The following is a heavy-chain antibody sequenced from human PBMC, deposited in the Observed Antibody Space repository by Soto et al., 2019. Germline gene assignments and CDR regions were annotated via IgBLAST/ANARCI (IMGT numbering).Heavy chain of an antibody. CDR1: GFTFSSYG. D-gene: IGHD2-15*01. CDR2: ISYDGSNK. Sequence: GGSLRLSCAASGFTFSSYGMHWVRQAPGKGLEWVAVISYDGSNKYYADSVKGRFTISRDNSKNTLYLQMNSLRAEDTAVYYCAKDLRGYCSGGSCPSLQHWGQGTLVTVSS. V-gene: IGHV3-30*18. CDR3: AKDLRGYCSGGSCPSLQH. J-gene: IGHJ1*01.